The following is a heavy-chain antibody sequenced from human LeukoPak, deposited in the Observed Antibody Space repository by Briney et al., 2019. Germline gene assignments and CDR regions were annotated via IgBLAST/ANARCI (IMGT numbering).Heavy chain of an antibody. V-gene: IGHV4-30-2*01. Sequence: SETLSLTCAVSGGSISSGGYSESWIRQPPGKGLEWIGYIYHSGSTYYNPSLKSRVTISVDRSKNKFSLKLSSVTAADTAVYYCARWESQEDAFDIWGQGTMVTVSS. CDR3: ARWESQEDAFDI. CDR1: GGSISSGGYS. D-gene: IGHD1-26*01. CDR2: IYHSGST. J-gene: IGHJ3*02.